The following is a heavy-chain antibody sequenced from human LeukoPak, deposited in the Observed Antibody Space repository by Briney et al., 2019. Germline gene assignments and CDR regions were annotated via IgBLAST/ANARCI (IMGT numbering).Heavy chain of an antibody. V-gene: IGHV1-2*06. CDR1: GYTFTNHY. Sequence: ASVKVSCTTSGYTFTNHYIYWVRQAPGQGLEWMGQINCNNGGANFAQKFQDRVTVTRDTSITTAYTELSRLKSDDTAVYYCAKSISGSPRGGGDYWGQGTLVTVSS. CDR2: INCNNGGA. J-gene: IGHJ4*02. CDR3: AKSISGSPRGGGDY. D-gene: IGHD1-26*01.